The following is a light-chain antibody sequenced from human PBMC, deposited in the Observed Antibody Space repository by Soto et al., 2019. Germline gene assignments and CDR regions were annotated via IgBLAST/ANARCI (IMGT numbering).Light chain of an antibody. Sequence: QSVLTQPPSVSGAPGQRVTISCTGSSSNIGAGYDVHWYQQLPGTAPKLLIYGNSNRPSGVPDRFSGSKSGTSASLAITGLQDEDEADYYCLSYDSSLSVYVFGTGTKLTVL. V-gene: IGLV1-40*01. CDR1: SSNIGAGYD. CDR3: LSYDSSLSVYV. CDR2: GNS. J-gene: IGLJ1*01.